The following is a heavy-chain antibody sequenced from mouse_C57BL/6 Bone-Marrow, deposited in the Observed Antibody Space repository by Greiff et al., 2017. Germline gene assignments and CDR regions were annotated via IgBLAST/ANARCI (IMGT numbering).Heavy chain of an antibody. Sequence: VQLQQPGAELVRPGSSVKLSCKASGYTFTSYWMHWVKQRPIQGLEWIGNIDPSDSETHYNQKFKDKATLTVDKSSSTAYMQLSSLTSEDSAVYYCARPYYGSSLVDFDYWGQGTTLTVSS. CDR3: ARPYYGSSLVDFDY. D-gene: IGHD1-1*01. J-gene: IGHJ2*01. V-gene: IGHV1-52*01. CDR1: GYTFTSYW. CDR2: IDPSDSET.